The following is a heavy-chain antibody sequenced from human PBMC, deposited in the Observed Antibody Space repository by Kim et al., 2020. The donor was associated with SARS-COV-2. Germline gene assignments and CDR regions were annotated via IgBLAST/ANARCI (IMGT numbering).Heavy chain of an antibody. CDR2: ISSSSSYI. J-gene: IGHJ4*02. V-gene: IGHV3-21*01. Sequence: GGSLRLSCAASGFTFSSYSMNWVRQAPGKGLEWVSSISSSSSYIYYADSVKGRFTISRDNAKNSLYLEMNSLRAEDTAVYYCARHPYGDPGGYWGQGTLVTVSS. CDR1: GFTFSSYS. CDR3: ARHPYGDPGGY. D-gene: IGHD4-17*01.